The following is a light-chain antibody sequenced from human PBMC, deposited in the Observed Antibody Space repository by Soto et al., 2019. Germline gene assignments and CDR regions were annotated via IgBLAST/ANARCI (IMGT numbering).Light chain of an antibody. CDR2: DVS. CDR1: QNIDTS. Sequence: DIQMTQYPSTLSASVGDSVTITCRASQNIDTSLAWYQHKPGKAPKLLIFDVSNLESGVPSRFSGSGSGTEFTLTISSLQPDDFATYYCQQYNSWTFGQGTKVDIK. CDR3: QQYNSWT. J-gene: IGKJ1*01. V-gene: IGKV1-5*01.